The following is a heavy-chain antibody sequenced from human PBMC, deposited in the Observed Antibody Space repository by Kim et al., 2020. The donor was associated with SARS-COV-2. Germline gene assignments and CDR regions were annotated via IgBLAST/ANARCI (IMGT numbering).Heavy chain of an antibody. D-gene: IGHD5-18*01. CDR2: ISGSGGST. CDR3: AKDRRGYSYGGFDY. Sequence: LSLTCAASGFTFSSYAMSWVRQAPGKGLEWVSAISGSGGSTYYADSVKGRFTIARDNSKNTLYLQMNSLRAEDTAVYYCAKDRRGYSYGGFDYWGQGTLVTVSS. J-gene: IGHJ4*02. CDR1: GFTFSSYA. V-gene: IGHV3-23*01.